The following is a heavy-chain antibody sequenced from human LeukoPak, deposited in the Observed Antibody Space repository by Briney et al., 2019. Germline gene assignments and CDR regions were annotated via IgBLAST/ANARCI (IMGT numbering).Heavy chain of an antibody. D-gene: IGHD3-10*01. CDR1: GGTFSSYA. CDR2: IIPIFGTA. V-gene: IGHV1-69*01. CDR3: ARDPGYGSGSYANGGFDY. J-gene: IGHJ4*02. Sequence: ASVKVSCKASGGTFSSYAISWVRQAPGQGLEWMGGIIPIFGTANYAQKFQGRVTITADESTSTAYMELSSLRSEDTAVYYCARDPGYGSGSYANGGFDYWGQGTLVTVSS.